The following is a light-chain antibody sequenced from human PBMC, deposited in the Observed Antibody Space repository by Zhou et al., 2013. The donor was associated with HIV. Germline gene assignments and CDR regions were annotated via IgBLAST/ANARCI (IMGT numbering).Light chain of an antibody. Sequence: IVMTQTPLSLSVTPGQPASIHCKSSQSLLHSDGKAYLYWYLQKAGQSPQLLIYETSSRFSGVPDRFSGSGSGTDFTLKISRVEAEDVGIYYCMQGLHTWTFGQGTKVEL. CDR2: ETS. J-gene: IGKJ1*01. CDR3: MQGLHTWT. V-gene: IGKV2-29*01. CDR1: QSLLHSDGKAY.